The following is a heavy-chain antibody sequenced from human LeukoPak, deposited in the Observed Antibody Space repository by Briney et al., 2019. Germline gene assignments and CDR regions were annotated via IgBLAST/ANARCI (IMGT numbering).Heavy chain of an antibody. CDR2: IHNNGAT. J-gene: IGHJ5*02. V-gene: IGHV4-39*01. D-gene: IGHD6-13*01. Sequence: PSETLSLTCAVSGGSITDNTYYWGWIRQPPGEGLEWTGCIHNNGATYYDPSLKSRVTFSMDTSKNQVFLTLTSVTAADTAVYYCARRRVAATAGWSDPWGQGTLVTVSS. CDR1: GGSITDNTYY. CDR3: ARRRVAATAGWSDP.